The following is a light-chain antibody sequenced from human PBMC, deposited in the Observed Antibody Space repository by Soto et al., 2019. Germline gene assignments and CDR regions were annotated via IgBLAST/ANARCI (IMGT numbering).Light chain of an antibody. CDR3: QQRSSRPPMYT. CDR2: DAS. CDR1: QSVSSY. J-gene: IGKJ2*01. Sequence: EIVLTQSPATLSLSPGEGATLSCRASQSVSSYLVWYQQKPGQAPRLLIYDASKRATGIPARFSGSGSGTDFTLTLSSLEPEDFAVYYCQQRSSRPPMYTFGQGTKVDIK. V-gene: IGKV3-11*01.